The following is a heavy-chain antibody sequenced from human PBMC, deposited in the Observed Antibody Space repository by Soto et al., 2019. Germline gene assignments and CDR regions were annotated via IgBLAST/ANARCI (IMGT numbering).Heavy chain of an antibody. CDR1: FTFSMYS. J-gene: IGHJ5*02. D-gene: IGHD1-26*01. V-gene: IGHV3-21*06. CDR2: ISSGGVYI. Sequence: EEQVVESGGGLVNPGGSLRLSCSFTFSMYSMNWVRQALGKGLEWVASISSGGVYIKYADSVKGRFTISRDNARNSVSLQMNSLTVEDTALYYCTRDQGGSYDSWFDPWGQGTQVIVSS. CDR3: TRDQGGSYDSWFDP.